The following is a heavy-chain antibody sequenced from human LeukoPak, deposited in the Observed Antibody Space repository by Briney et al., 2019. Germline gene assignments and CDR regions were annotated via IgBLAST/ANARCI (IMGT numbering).Heavy chain of an antibody. J-gene: IGHJ6*03. CDR2: IIPIFGTA. CDR1: GDSFSSYA. Sequence: SVKDSDKASGDSFSSYAITWVRQAPGQGLEWLGRIIPIFGTANYPQKFQGRVTITADILSSTAYIEMTNLTSDDTAVYFCAKQGAARQDEYMDVWGNGNPVSVS. CDR3: AKQGAARQDEYMDV. V-gene: IGHV1-69*06. D-gene: IGHD5-18*01.